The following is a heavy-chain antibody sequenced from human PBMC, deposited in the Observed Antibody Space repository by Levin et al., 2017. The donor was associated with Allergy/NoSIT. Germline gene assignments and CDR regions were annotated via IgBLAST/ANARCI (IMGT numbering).Heavy chain of an antibody. J-gene: IGHJ3*02. CDR3: ARGLVYGGIQEAFGI. CDR2: ISEYNGHT. Sequence: ASVKVSCKASDYTFISDGLNWVRQAPGQGLEWMGWISEYNGHTNDAQTLQGRVTMTTDTSSSTVYMELRSLRSDDTAVYYCARGLVYGGIQEAFGIWGQGTMVTVSS. CDR1: DYTFISDG. V-gene: IGHV1-18*01. D-gene: IGHD4-23*01.